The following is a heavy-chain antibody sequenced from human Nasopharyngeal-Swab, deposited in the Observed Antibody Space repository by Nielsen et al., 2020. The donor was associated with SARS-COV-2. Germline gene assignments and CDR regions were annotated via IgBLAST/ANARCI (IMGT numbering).Heavy chain of an antibody. V-gene: IGHV4-39*01. CDR2: VYYGGNT. D-gene: IGHD5-24*01. Sequence: RQAPGKGLEWIGSVYYGGNTYYNPSLKSRVTISVDTSKNQFSLKLASVTAADTAVYYCAGPAAHGYFYYYYGMDVWGQGTTVTVSS. J-gene: IGHJ6*02. CDR3: AGPAAHGYFYYYYGMDV.